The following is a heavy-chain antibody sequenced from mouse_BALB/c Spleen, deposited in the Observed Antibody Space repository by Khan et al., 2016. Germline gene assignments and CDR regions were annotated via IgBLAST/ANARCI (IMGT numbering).Heavy chain of an antibody. Sequence: EVQLQESGPGLVKPSQTVSLTCTVTGISITTGNYRWSWIRQFPGNKLEWIGYIYYSGTITYNPSLTSRTTITRDTSKNQFFLEMNSLTAEDTATYYGARLRGCYYGNWFDYWGQGTTLTVSS. CDR1: GISITTGNYR. D-gene: IGHD2-1*01. J-gene: IGHJ2*01. V-gene: IGHV3-5*02. CDR2: IYYSGTI. CDR3: ARLRGCYYGNWFDY.